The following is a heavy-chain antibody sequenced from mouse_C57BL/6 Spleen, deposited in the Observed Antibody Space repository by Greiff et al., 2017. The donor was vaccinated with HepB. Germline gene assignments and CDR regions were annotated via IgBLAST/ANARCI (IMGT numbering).Heavy chain of an antibody. CDR1: GYTFTDYY. J-gene: IGHJ2*01. CDR3: ARDYPLDY. CDR2: INPYNGGT. Sequence: SGPVLVKPGASVKMSCKASGYTFTDYYMNWVKQSHGKSLEWIGVINPYNGGTSYNQKFKGKATLTVDKSSSTAYMELNSLTSEDSAVYYCARDYPLDYWGQGTTLTVSS. D-gene: IGHD5-5*01. V-gene: IGHV1-19*01.